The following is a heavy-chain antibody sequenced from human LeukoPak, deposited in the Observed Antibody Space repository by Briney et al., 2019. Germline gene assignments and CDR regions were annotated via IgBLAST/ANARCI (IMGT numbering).Heavy chain of an antibody. CDR2: ISGSGGST. CDR3: AKVTVTMAATGDY. CDR1: GFIFNNYD. D-gene: IGHD2-15*01. Sequence: GGSPRLSCVVSGFIFNNYDMSWVRQAPGKGLEWVSAISGSGGSTYYADSVKGRFTISRDNSKNTLYLQMNSLRVEDTAIYYCAKVTVTMAATGDYWGQGTLVTVSS. V-gene: IGHV3-23*01. J-gene: IGHJ4*02.